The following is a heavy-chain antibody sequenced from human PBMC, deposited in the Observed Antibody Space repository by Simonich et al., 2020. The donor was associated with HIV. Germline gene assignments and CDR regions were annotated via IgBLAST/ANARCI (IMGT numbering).Heavy chain of an antibody. CDR1: GGSFSGYY. CDR2: INHSGNT. J-gene: IGHJ4*02. CDR3: ARHVAGADIDY. V-gene: IGHV4-34*01. Sequence: QVQLQQWGAGLLKPAETLSLTCAVYGGSFSGYYWSWSRQPPGKGWEEIGEINHSGNTNYNPALKSRIAMSRDTSKNQASLKLSSVTAADTAVYYCARHVAGADIDYWGQGTLVTVSS. D-gene: IGHD2-15*01.